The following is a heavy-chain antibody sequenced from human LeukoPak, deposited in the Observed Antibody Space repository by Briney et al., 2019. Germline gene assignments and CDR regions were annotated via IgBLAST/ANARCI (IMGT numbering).Heavy chain of an antibody. V-gene: IGHV1-8*03. Sequence: GASVKVSCKTSGYTFTTYDINWVRQATGQGLEWMGWVNPNSGDTGYAQKFEGRVNITRNTSISTAYMELSSLRPEDTAVYYCARAPGEHSYAKGFYYFYYYMDVWGKGTTVTVSS. CDR2: VNPNSGDT. J-gene: IGHJ6*03. CDR1: GYTFTTYD. CDR3: ARAPGEHSYAKGFYYFYYYMDV. D-gene: IGHD3-16*01.